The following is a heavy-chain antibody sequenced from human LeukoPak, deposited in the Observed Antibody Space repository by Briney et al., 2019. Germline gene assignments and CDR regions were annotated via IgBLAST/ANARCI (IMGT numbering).Heavy chain of an antibody. V-gene: IGHV3-23*01. D-gene: IGHD3-22*01. J-gene: IGHJ6*02. CDR2: ISGDGGIT. CDR1: GFTFSSYS. Sequence: GGSLRLSCAASGFTFSSYSMNWVRQAPGKGLEWVSAISGDGGITYYADSVRGRFTISRDNSKSTLYLQMNSLRAGDTAVYYCAKSSGPGGYYYYGMDVWGQGTTVTVSS. CDR3: AKSSGPGGYYYYGMDV.